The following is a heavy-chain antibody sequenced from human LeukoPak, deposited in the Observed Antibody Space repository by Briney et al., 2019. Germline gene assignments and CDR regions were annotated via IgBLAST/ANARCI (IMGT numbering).Heavy chain of an antibody. D-gene: IGHD4-17*01. CDR1: GFTFSSYW. J-gene: IGHJ5*02. Sequence: GGSLRLSSAASGFTFSSYWVSWVRQAPGQGLEWVANIKQDGSEKYYVDSVKGRFTISRDNAKNSLYLQMNSLRAEDTAVYYCARDPHYGDYDGWFDPWGQGTLVTVSS. CDR2: IKQDGSEK. V-gene: IGHV3-7*01. CDR3: ARDPHYGDYDGWFDP.